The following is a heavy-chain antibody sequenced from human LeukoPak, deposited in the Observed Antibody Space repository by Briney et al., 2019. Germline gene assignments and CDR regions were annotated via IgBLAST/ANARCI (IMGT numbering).Heavy chain of an antibody. CDR2: INHSGST. J-gene: IGHJ5*02. CDR1: GGSFSGYY. V-gene: IGHV4-34*01. Sequence: PSETLSLTCAVYGGSFSGYYWSWIRQPPGKGLEWIGEINHSGSTNYNPSLKSRVTISVDTSKNQFSLNLSSVTAADTAVYYCAREGGFCSSSACYSWFDPWGQGTLVTVSS. CDR3: AREGGFCSSSACYSWFDP. D-gene: IGHD2-2*01.